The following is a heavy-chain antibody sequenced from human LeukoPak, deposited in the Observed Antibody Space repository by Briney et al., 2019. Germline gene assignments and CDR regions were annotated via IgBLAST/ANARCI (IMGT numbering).Heavy chain of an antibody. V-gene: IGHV4-38-2*02. J-gene: IGHJ4*02. CDR1: GYSISTAYY. Sequence: SETLSLTCTVSGYSISTAYYWSWIRQPPGKGLEWIGTIYHTGTTYYNPSLKSRVTISVDTSKNQFSLNLTSVTAADTAVYYCARRGRSAAANFDYWGQGTLVTVSS. CDR3: ARRGRSAAANFDY. CDR2: IYHTGTT. D-gene: IGHD6-13*01.